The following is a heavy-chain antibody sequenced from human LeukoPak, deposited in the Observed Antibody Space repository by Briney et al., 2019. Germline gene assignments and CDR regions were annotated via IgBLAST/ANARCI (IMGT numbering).Heavy chain of an antibody. CDR3: ARQVEDYGDYPIDY. CDR2: ISGRGTTT. V-gene: IGHV3-23*01. J-gene: IGHJ4*02. D-gene: IGHD4-17*01. CDR1: GFTFSNYA. Sequence: GGSLRLSCAASGFTFSNYAMTWVRQAPGKGLEWVSAISGRGTTTYYADSVKGRFTISRDNSKNTPYLQMNSLRAEDTAVYYCARQVEDYGDYPIDYWGQGTLVTVSS.